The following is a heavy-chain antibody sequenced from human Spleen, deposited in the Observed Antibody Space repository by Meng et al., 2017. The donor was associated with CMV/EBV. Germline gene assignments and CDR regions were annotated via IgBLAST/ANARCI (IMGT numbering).Heavy chain of an antibody. V-gene: IGHV1-18*01. CDR1: GYTFAGYG. Sequence: KASGYTFAGYGFSWVRRAPGQGLEWMGWISAYNGDTDYPQEFQGRVAMYTDTSTKTAYMELRSLRYDDTAVYYCARALHTGTTNWFDPWGQGTLVTVSS. CDR3: ARALHTGTTNWFDP. CDR2: ISAYNGDT. J-gene: IGHJ5*02. D-gene: IGHD1-1*01.